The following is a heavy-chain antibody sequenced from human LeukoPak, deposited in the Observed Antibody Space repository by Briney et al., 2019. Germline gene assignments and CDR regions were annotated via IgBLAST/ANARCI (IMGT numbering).Heavy chain of an antibody. D-gene: IGHD6-13*01. V-gene: IGHV3-53*01. CDR2: IYSGGDT. CDR3: ARDRFKEQKVRYFDH. Sequence: GGSLRLSCAASGFTVSSNFMTWVRQAPGRGLEWVYIIYSGGDTYYADSVKGRLTISRDNSKNTMYLQMSSLRAEDTAVYYCARDRFKEQKVRYFDHWGQGTLVTVSS. CDR1: GFTVSSNF. J-gene: IGHJ4*02.